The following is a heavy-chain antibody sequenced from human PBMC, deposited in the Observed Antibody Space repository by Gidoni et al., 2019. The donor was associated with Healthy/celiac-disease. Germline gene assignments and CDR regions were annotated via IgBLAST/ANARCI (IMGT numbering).Heavy chain of an antibody. D-gene: IGHD4-17*01. V-gene: IGHV3-30*04. CDR1: GFTFSSYA. J-gene: IGHJ6*02. CDR3: ARESNDYGDYPRDYYYYGMDV. Sequence: QVQLVASGGGVVQPGRSLRLSCAASGFTFSSYAMHWVRQAPGKGLEWVAVISYDGSNKYYADSVKGRFTISRDNSKNTLYLQMNSLRAEDTAVYYCARESNDYGDYPRDYYYYGMDVWGQGTTVTVSS. CDR2: ISYDGSNK.